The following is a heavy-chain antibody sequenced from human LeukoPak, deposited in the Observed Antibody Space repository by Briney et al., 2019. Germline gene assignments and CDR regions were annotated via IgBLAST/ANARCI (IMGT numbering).Heavy chain of an antibody. Sequence: ASVKVSCKASGYTFTGYYMNWVRQAPGQGLEWMGMITPSGGISHAQKFQGRVTMTRDMSTNTVYMELSSLGSEDTAVYYCARERVPKRGLFDYWGQGTLVTVSS. CDR2: ITPSGGI. V-gene: IGHV1-46*01. D-gene: IGHD3-10*01. CDR1: GYTFTGYY. J-gene: IGHJ4*02. CDR3: ARERVPKRGLFDY.